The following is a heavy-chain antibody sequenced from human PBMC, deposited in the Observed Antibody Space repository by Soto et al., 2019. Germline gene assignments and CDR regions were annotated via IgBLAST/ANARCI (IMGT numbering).Heavy chain of an antibody. CDR2: INHSGST. D-gene: IGHD1-26*01. J-gene: IGHJ4*02. V-gene: IGHV4-34*01. CDR1: GGSFSGYY. CDR3: ARAVGTWELRYYFDY. Sequence: SETLSLTCAVYGGSFSGYYWSWIRQPPGKGLEWIGEINHSGSTNYNPSLKSRVTISVDTSKNQFSLKLSSVTAADTAVYYCARAVGTWELRYYFDYWGQGTLVTVSS.